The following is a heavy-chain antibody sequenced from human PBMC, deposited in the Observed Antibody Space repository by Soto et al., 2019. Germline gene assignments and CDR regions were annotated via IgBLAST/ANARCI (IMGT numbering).Heavy chain of an antibody. J-gene: IGHJ6*02. CDR1: GFTFSSYA. V-gene: IGHV3-23*01. CDR3: AKDRPILYGSSSSSYDYYGMDV. CDR2: ISGSGGST. D-gene: IGHD6-6*01. Sequence: PGGSLRLSCAASGFTFSSYAMSWVRQAPGKGLEWVSAISGSGGSTYCADSVKGRFTISRDNSKNTLYLQMNSLRAEDTAVYYCAKDRPILYGSSSSSYDYYGMDVWGQGTTVTVSS.